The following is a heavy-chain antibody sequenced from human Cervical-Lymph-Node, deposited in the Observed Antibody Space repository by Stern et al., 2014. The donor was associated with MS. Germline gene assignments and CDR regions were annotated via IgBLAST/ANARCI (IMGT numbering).Heavy chain of an antibody. CDR1: GASISRGDYY. CDR2: TDHSGTT. V-gene: IGHV4-30-4*01. D-gene: IGHD6-19*01. Sequence: QVQLQESGPGLVKPSHTLSLTCIVSGASISRGDYYWSWLRQPPGKGLEWIGYTDHSGTTYFHPSLKSRLTISIDTSANQFSLRLTSVTAADTAVYYCARDFTVAGSFDYWGQGALVIVSS. CDR3: ARDFTVAGSFDY. J-gene: IGHJ4*02.